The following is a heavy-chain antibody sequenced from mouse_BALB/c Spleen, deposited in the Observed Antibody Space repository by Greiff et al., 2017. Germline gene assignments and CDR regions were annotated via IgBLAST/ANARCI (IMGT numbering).Heavy chain of an antibody. CDR3: ARGGNSFSYAMDY. Sequence: VQLQQSGPELVKPGASVKISCKASGYSFTGYFLNWVKQSHGKSLEWIGRINPYNGGTSYNQKFKGKATLTVDKSSSTAYMELLSLTSEDSAVYYCARGGNSFSYAMDYWGQGTSVTVSS. J-gene: IGHJ4*01. CDR2: INPYNGGT. CDR1: GYSFTGYF. D-gene: IGHD2-1*01. V-gene: IGHV1-37*01.